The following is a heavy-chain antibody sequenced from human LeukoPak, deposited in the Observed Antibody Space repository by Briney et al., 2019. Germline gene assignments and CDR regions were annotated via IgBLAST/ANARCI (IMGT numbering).Heavy chain of an antibody. CDR3: ARHQSFGDYALDY. Sequence: SETLSLTCAVYGGSFSGYYWSWIRQPPGKGLEWIGEINHSGSTNYNPSLKSRVAISVDTSKNQFSLKLSSVTAADTAVYYCARHQSFGDYALDYWGQGTLVTVSS. J-gene: IGHJ4*02. D-gene: IGHD4-17*01. V-gene: IGHV4-34*01. CDR2: INHSGST. CDR1: GGSFSGYY.